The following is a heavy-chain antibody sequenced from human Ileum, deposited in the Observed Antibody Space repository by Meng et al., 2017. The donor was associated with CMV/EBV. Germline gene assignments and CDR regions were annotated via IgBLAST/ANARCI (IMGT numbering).Heavy chain of an antibody. CDR3: AKKKAPGDYYFYGLDV. J-gene: IGHJ6*02. Sequence: GGSLRLSCAASGFDFSNYGMHWVRQAPGRGLEWVAYTRPDGSNKFYADSVKGRFTISKDNSNNTVSLQMNSLRREDTAKYYCAKKKAPGDYYFYGLDVWGQGNTVNVAS. D-gene: IGHD3-10*01. CDR1: GFDFSNYG. V-gene: IGHV3-30*02. CDR2: TRPDGSNK.